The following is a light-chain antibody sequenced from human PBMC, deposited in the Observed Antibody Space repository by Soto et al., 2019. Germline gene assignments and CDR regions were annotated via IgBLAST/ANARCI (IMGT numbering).Light chain of an antibody. Sequence: QSALTQPASVSGSPGQSITISCTGSSSDFGAYNYVSWLQQHPGKAPKLIIYEVSNRPSGVSDRFSGSKSDNTASLTISGLQAEDEAVYHCISYTTSTTWVFGGGTRSPS. J-gene: IGLJ3*02. CDR3: ISYTTSTTWV. V-gene: IGLV2-14*01. CDR1: SSDFGAYNY. CDR2: EVS.